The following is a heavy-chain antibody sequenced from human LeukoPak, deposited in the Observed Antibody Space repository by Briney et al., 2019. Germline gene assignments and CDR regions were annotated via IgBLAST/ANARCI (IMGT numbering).Heavy chain of an antibody. D-gene: IGHD4-17*01. CDR2: ISSSSSYI. J-gene: IGHJ5*02. CDR1: GFTFSSYS. CDR3: ARGFYGDYVNWFDP. Sequence: GGSLRLSCAASGFTFSSYSMNWVRQAPGKGLEWVSSISSSSSYIYYADSVKGRFTISRDNAKNSLYLQMNSLRAEDPAVYYCARGFYGDYVNWFDPWGQGTLVTVSS. V-gene: IGHV3-21*01.